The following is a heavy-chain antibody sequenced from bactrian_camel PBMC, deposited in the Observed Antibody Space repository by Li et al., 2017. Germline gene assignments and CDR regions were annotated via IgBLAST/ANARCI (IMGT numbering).Heavy chain of an antibody. D-gene: IGHD2*01. CDR2: IYSDGRIS. CDR3: AADIPDKVTVE. J-gene: IGHJ4*01. V-gene: IGHV3S6*01. Sequence: HVQLVEPGGGSVETGGSLRLSCAASGFTFSTYWMYWVRQAPGKGLEWVSRIYSDGRISGYADSVKGRFTISRDDAKNTLYLQMNSLETEDSGVYYCAADIPDKVTVEWGQGTQVTV. CDR1: GFTFSTYW.